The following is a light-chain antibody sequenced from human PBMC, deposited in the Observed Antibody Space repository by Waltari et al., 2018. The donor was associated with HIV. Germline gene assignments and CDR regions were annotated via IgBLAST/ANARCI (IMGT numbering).Light chain of an antibody. CDR1: SSNIGRNT. J-gene: IGLJ1*01. CDR2: SLD. CDR3: AAWDDSLNAYV. V-gene: IGLV1-44*01. Sequence: QSVLTQTPSASGTPGQRVLVSCSGSSSNIGRNTVNWYQQPPGAAPRLLIHSLDQRPSGVPDRFSGSKSGASASLAISGLQSEDEADYYCAAWDDSLNAYVFGGGTKVTVL.